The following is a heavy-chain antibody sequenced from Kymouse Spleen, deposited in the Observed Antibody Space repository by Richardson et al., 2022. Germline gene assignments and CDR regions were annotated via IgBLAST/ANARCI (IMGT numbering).Heavy chain of an antibody. J-gene: IGHJ4*02. D-gene: IGHD6-19*01. CDR3: ARQYSSGGFDY. CDR2: IWYDGSNK. CDR1: GFTFSSYG. Sequence: QVQLVESGGGVVQPGRSLRLSCAASGFTFSSYGMHWVRQAPGKGLEWVAVIWYDGSNKYYADSVKGRFTISRDNSKNTLYLQMNSLRAEDTAVYYCARQYSSGGFDYWGQGTLVTVSS. V-gene: IGHV3-33*01.